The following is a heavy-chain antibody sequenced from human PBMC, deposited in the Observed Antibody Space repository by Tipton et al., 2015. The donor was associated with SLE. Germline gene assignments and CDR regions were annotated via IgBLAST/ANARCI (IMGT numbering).Heavy chain of an antibody. J-gene: IGHJ4*02. CDR3: ARAVGSSSPGYLDY. CDR2: ISSNGGST. V-gene: IGHV3-64*01. D-gene: IGHD6-6*01. Sequence: LSLTCAASGFTFSSYAMHWVRQAPGKGLEYVSAISSNGGSTYYANSVKGRFTISRDNSKNTLYLQMGSLRAEDMAVYYCARAVGSSSPGYLDYWGQGTLVPVSS. CDR1: GFTFSSYA.